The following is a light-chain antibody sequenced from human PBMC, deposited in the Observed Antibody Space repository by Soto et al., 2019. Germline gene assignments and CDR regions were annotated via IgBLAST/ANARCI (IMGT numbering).Light chain of an antibody. CDR2: DVS. Sequence: QSALTQPASVSGSPGQSITISCTGTSSDVGGYNYVSWYQQHPGKAPKLMIYDVSNRPSGVSNRFSGSKSGNTASLTISGLQAEDEADDYCSSYTGSSTYGVFGGGTKLTVL. CDR3: SSYTGSSTYGV. CDR1: SSDVGGYNY. V-gene: IGLV2-14*01. J-gene: IGLJ2*01.